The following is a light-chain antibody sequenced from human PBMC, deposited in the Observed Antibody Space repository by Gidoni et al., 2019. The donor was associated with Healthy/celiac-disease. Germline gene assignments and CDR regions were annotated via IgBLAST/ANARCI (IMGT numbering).Light chain of an antibody. V-gene: IGKV4-1*01. CDR1: QSVLYSSHNKNY. J-gene: IGKJ4*01. CDR2: WAS. Sequence: DIVMTQSPDSLAVSLCERATINCKSSQSVLYSSHNKNYFAWYQQKPGQPPKLLMYWASTRESGVPDRFSGSGSRTDFTLTISSLQAEDVAVYYCQQYYSTPLTFGGXTKVEIK. CDR3: QQYYSTPLT.